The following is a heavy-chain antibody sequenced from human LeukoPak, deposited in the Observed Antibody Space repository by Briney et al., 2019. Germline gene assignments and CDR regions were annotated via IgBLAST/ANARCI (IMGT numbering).Heavy chain of an antibody. J-gene: IGHJ4*02. D-gene: IGHD3-22*01. Sequence: GGSLRLSCAASGFTFSSYSMNWVRQAPGKGLEWVSSISSSSSYIYYADSVKGRFTISRDNAKNSLYLQMNSLRAEDTAVYYCARPAYDYYDSSGYYYVDYWGQGTLFTVSS. V-gene: IGHV3-21*01. CDR3: ARPAYDYYDSSGYYYVDY. CDR2: ISSSSSYI. CDR1: GFTFSSYS.